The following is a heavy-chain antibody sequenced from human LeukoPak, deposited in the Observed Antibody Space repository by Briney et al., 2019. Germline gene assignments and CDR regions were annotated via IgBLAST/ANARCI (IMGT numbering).Heavy chain of an antibody. CDR3: ARVVFWSGYSRDYYYGMDV. Sequence: SQTLSLTFATSGDSVSSNSAAWNWIRQSPSRGLEWLGRTYYRSKWYNDYAVSVKSRTTINPDTSRNQFSLQLNSVTPEDTAVYYCARVVFWSGYSRDYYYGMDVWGQGTTVTVSS. J-gene: IGHJ6*02. CDR1: GDSVSSNSAA. V-gene: IGHV6-1*01. D-gene: IGHD3-3*01. CDR2: TYYRSKWYN.